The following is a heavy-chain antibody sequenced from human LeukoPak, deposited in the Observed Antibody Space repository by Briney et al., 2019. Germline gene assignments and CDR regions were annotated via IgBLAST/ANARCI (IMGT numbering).Heavy chain of an antibody. CDR3: AKVNNYDDY. J-gene: IGHJ4*02. D-gene: IGHD1/OR15-1a*01. V-gene: IGHV3-30*18. CDR2: ISPDGNNE. CDR1: GFTFSTFG. Sequence: PGRSLRLSCAASGFTFSTFGIHWVRQAPGKGLEWVAAISPDGNNEYYTDSVKGRFTISRDNSKNMIHLQMNSLRGEESAVYYCAKVNNYDDYWGQGTLVTVSS.